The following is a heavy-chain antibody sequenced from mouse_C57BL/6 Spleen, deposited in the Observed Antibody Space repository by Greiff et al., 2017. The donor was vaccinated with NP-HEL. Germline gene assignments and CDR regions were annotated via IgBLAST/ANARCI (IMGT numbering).Heavy chain of an antibody. D-gene: IGHD2-4*01. CDR3: AASIYYDYDDGYAMDY. J-gene: IGHJ4*01. CDR1: GYTFTSYW. V-gene: IGHV1-74*01. CDR2: IHPSDSDT. Sequence: VQLQQPGAELVKPGASVKVSCKASGYTFTSYWMHWVKQRPGQGLEWIGRIHPSDSDTNYNQKFKGKATLTVDKSSSTAYMQLSSLTSEDSAVYYCAASIYYDYDDGYAMDYWGQGTSVTVSS.